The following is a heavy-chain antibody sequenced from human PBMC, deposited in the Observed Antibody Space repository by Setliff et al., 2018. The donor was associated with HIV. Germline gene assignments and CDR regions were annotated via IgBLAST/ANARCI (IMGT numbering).Heavy chain of an antibody. Sequence: PSETLSLTCAVYGGSFSGYYWSWIRQPPGKGLEWIGEINDNGSTNYNPSLKSRVTISVDTSKNQFSLKLSSVTAADTAVYYCARGSGYDSYYYYYMDVWGKGTTVTV. CDR2: INDNGST. D-gene: IGHD5-12*01. CDR1: GGSFSGYY. J-gene: IGHJ6*03. V-gene: IGHV4-34*01. CDR3: ARGSGYDSYYYYYMDV.